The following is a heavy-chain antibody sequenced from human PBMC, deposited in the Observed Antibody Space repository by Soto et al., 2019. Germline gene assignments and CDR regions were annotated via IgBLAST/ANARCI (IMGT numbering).Heavy chain of an antibody. CDR1: GFSFSSYW. CDR2: IKEDGSEK. J-gene: IGHJ4*02. V-gene: IGHV3-7*04. CDR3: ARAHHLTAIFY. D-gene: IGHD2-21*02. Sequence: EVQLVESGGGLVQPGGSLRLSCAASGFSFSSYWMSWVRQAPGKGLEWVANIKEDGSEKYYVDSVKGRFTISRDNAKNSLYLQMNSLRAVDTAVYYCARAHHLTAIFYWGQGTQVTVSS.